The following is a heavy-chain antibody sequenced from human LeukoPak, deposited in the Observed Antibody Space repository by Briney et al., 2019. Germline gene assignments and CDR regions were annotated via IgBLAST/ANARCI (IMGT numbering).Heavy chain of an antibody. CDR3: ARFFQEGWFDP. D-gene: IGHD2/OR15-2a*01. V-gene: IGHV1-69*13. J-gene: IGHJ5*02. CDR2: IIPNSGTT. Sequence: ASVKVSCKASGYTFTSYGISWVRQAPGQGLEWMGGIIPNSGTTNYAQNFQGRVTITADESTSTAFMELSSLRSEDTAVYYCARFFQEGWFDPWGQGTLVTVSS. CDR1: GYTFTSYG.